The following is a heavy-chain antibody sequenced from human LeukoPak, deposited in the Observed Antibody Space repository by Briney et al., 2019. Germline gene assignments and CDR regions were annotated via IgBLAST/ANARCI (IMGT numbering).Heavy chain of an antibody. Sequence: GGSLRLSCAASGFTFSSYEMNWVRQAPGKGLEWVSYISSSGSTIYYADSVKGRFTISRDNAKNSLYLQMNSLRAEDTAVYYWGREVGYSYGYYGGGYYFDYWGQGTLVTVSS. CDR2: ISSSGSTI. D-gene: IGHD5-18*01. V-gene: IGHV3-48*03. CDR1: GFTFSSYE. CDR3: GREVGYSYGYYGGGYYFDY. J-gene: IGHJ4*02.